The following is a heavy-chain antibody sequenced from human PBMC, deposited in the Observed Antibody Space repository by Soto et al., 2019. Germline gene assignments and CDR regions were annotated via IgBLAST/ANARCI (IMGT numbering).Heavy chain of an antibody. J-gene: IGHJ5*02. CDR1: GFTFNSYG. V-gene: IGHV3-30*18. D-gene: IGHD6-25*01. Sequence: QVQLVESGGGLVQPGRSLRLSCAASGFTFNSYGMHWVRQAPGKGLEWVAVISFDGSNKHYADSVKGRFTISRDNAKNTLYLQMNSLRAEDSAVYYCVNGFAAPTVSWFDPWGQGTLVIVSS. CDR3: VNGFAAPTVSWFDP. CDR2: ISFDGSNK.